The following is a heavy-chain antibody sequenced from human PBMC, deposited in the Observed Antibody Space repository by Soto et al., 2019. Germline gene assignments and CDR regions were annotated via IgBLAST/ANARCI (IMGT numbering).Heavy chain of an antibody. D-gene: IGHD4-4*01. J-gene: IGHJ6*02. CDR3: ARDIGIMTTVTNYYYGMDV. V-gene: IGHV4-31*03. Sequence: PSETLSLTCTVSGGSISSGGYYWSWIRQHPGKGLEWIGYIYYSGSTYYNPSLKSRVTISVDTSKNQFSLKLSSVTAADTAVYYCARDIGIMTTVTNYYYGMDVWGQGTTVTVSS. CDR1: GGSISSGGYY. CDR2: IYYSGST.